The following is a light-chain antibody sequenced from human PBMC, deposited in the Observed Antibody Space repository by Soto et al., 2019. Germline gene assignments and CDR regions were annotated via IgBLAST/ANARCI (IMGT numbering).Light chain of an antibody. Sequence: QSVLTQPPSVSGAGGQRVTFSCFGSSSNIGADYDVHWYQQLPGTAPKLLIYGNINRPSGVPDRFSGSKSGASAALAITGLQPEDEADYYCQSYDTSLGFVFGTGTKVTVL. CDR1: SSNIGADYD. V-gene: IGLV1-40*01. CDR2: GNI. CDR3: QSYDTSLGFV. J-gene: IGLJ1*01.